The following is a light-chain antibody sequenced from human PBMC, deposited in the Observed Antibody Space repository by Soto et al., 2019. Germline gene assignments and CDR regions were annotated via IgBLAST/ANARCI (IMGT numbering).Light chain of an antibody. CDR2: DVD. V-gene: IGLV2-14*03. Sequence: QSALTQPASVSGSPGQSITISCTGTNSDVGGYNYVSWYQLHPGKAPKLIIYDVDSRPSGVSNRFSGFKSGNTASLTVSGLQAEDEADYYCSSYISTGVIFGGGTKLTVL. J-gene: IGLJ2*01. CDR3: SSYISTGVI. CDR1: NSDVGGYNY.